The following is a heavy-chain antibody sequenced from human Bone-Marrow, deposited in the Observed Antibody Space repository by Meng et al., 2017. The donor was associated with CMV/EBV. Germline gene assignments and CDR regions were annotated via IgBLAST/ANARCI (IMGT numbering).Heavy chain of an antibody. Sequence: GGSLRLSCAASGSSFDDYTMHWVRQAPGKGLEWVSLISWDGGSTYYADSVKGRCTISRDNSKNSLYLQMTSLRTEDTVLYYCAKDIYTVTAWRDYYYGMDVWGQGTTVTVSS. CDR1: GSSFDDYT. CDR2: ISWDGGST. CDR3: AKDIYTVTAWRDYYYGMDV. V-gene: IGHV3-43*01. D-gene: IGHD4-11*01. J-gene: IGHJ6*02.